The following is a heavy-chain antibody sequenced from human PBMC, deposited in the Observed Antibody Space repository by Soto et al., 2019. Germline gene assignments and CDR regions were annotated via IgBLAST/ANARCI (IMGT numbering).Heavy chain of an antibody. CDR1: GYTFSDYA. CDR2: ISASTRNT. V-gene: IGHV1-18*01. CDR3: VRCYCSVGSCYACWHFDL. J-gene: IGHJ2*01. Sequence: QVQLVQSGGEVKKPGASVKVSCQASGYTFSDYAISWVRQAPGQGLEWMGWISASTRNTDQAQNFQGRVIMTLDTSTTTAYMELRSLRSDDTAVYYCVRCYCSVGSCYACWHFDLWGRGTLVTVSS. D-gene: IGHD2-15*01.